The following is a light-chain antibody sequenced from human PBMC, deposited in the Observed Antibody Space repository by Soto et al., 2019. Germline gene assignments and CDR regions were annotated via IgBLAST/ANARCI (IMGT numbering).Light chain of an antibody. V-gene: IGKV3-15*01. CDR1: KSISSN. CDR3: QQYNDGLT. J-gene: IGKJ4*01. Sequence: ERVMPPSPATLSVSPGERATLSGRAGKSISSNLAWYQLKPGQPPRLLIYGASTRATGIPARFSGSGSGTEFTLTITSLQSEDFAVYFCQQYNDGLTVGGGTKVAIK. CDR2: GAS.